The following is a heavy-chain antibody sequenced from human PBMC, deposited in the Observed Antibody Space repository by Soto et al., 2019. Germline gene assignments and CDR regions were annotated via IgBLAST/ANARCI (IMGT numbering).Heavy chain of an antibody. D-gene: IGHD3-10*01. CDR1: GGSFSGYY. V-gene: IGHV4-34*01. J-gene: IGHJ6*02. CDR2: INHSGST. Sequence: PSETLSLTCAVYGGSFSGYYWSWIRQPPGKGLEWIGEINHSGSTNYNPSLKSRVTISVDTSKNQFSLKLSSVTAADTAVYYCARPGQYYYYYGMDVWGQGTTVTAP. CDR3: ARPGQYYYYYGMDV.